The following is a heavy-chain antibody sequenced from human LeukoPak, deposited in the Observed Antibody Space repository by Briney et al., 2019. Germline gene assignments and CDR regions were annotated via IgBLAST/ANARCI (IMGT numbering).Heavy chain of an antibody. V-gene: IGHV3-30-3*01. CDR2: ISYDGSNK. J-gene: IGHJ4*02. CDR1: GSTFSSYA. CDR3: ARDRVAAAGSGDY. Sequence: GGSLRLSCAASGSTFSSYAMHWVRQAPGKGLEWVAVISYDGSNKYYADSVKGRFTISRDNSKNTLYLQMNSLRAEDTAVYYCARDRVAAAGSGDYWGQGTLVTVSS. D-gene: IGHD6-13*01.